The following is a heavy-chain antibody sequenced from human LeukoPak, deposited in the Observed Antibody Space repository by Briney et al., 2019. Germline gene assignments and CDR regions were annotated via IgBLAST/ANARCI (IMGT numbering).Heavy chain of an antibody. CDR1: GFTFSSYA. CDR2: ISNDGRDK. V-gene: IGHV3-30*04. D-gene: IGHD2-2*01. Sequence: GGSLRLSCAASGFTFSSYAMHWVRQAPGKGLEWVAVISNDGRDKHNADSVKGRFTISRDNSENTLYVQMNSLRAEDTAVYYCARDVHAPADYYFDYWGQGTPVTVSS. CDR3: ARDVHAPADYYFDY. J-gene: IGHJ4*02.